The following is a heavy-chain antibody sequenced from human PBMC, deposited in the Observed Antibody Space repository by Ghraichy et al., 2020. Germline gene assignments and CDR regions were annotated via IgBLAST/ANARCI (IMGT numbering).Heavy chain of an antibody. V-gene: IGHV3-21*01. J-gene: IGHJ4*02. CDR2: ISSSSSSI. CDR3: ARSHYDISGYHHY. Sequence: SLRLSCAASGFTFSSHSMNWVRQAPGKGLEWVSSISSSSSSIYYAESVEGRFTISRDNAKNSLYLQMNSLRAEDTAVYYCARSHYDISGYHHYWGQGTLVTVSS. CDR1: GFTFSSHS. D-gene: IGHD3-22*01.